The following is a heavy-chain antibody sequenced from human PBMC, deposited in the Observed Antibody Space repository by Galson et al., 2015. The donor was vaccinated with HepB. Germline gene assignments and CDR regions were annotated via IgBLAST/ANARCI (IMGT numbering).Heavy chain of an antibody. CDR3: VRGYFWNGYFAY. J-gene: IGHJ4*01. CDR2: VNPSGGGT. Sequence: SVKVSCKASGYTFTNDYIHWVRQAPGHGLEWMGLVNPSGGGTSYSQKFQGRITMTSDTSTSTVYMDLSSLRSEDTALYYCVRGYFWNGYFAYWGQGTLVTVSS. V-gene: IGHV1-46*01. D-gene: IGHD3-3*01. CDR1: GYTFTNDY.